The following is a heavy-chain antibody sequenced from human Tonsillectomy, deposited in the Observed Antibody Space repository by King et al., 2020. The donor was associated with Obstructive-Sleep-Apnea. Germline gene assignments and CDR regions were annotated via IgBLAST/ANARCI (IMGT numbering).Heavy chain of an antibody. CDR3: AKDSYGDLPDVFDI. J-gene: IGHJ3*02. CDR2: ISGSDVSI. D-gene: IGHD4-17*01. CDR1: GFSFTNYA. V-gene: IGHV3-23*04. Sequence: VQLVESGGGLVQPVGSLRLSCAASGFSFTNYAMSWVRQAPGKGLEWVSAISGSDVSIYYTDSVEGRFTISRDDSKNTLYLQMNSLRAEDTAVYYCAKDSYGDLPDVFDIWGQGTMVTVSS.